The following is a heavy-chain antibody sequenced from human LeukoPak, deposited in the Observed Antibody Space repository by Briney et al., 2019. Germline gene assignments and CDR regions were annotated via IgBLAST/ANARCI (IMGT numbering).Heavy chain of an antibody. J-gene: IGHJ4*02. V-gene: IGHV3-48*01. Sequence: SGGSLRLSCAASGFTFSSYSMNWVRQAPGKGLEWVSYISSSSSTIYYADSVKGRFTISRDNAKNSLYLQMNSLRAEDTAVYYCAKDMSSILLYYFDYWGQGTLVTVSS. CDR3: AKDMSSILLYYFDY. CDR1: GFTFSSYS. CDR2: ISSSSSTI. D-gene: IGHD2-2*01.